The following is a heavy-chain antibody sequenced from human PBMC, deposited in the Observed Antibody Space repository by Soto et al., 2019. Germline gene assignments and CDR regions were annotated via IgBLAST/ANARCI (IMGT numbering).Heavy chain of an antibody. CDR2: IWYDGSNK. CDR3: ARVIECRYDFWSGYYIRGDYYGMDV. CDR1: GFTFSSYG. V-gene: IGHV3-33*01. J-gene: IGHJ6*02. Sequence: QVQLVESGGGVVQPGRSLRLSCAASGFTFSSYGMHWVRQAPGKGLEWVAVIWYDGSNKYYADSVKGRFTISRDNSKITLYLQMNSLRAEDTGVYYGARVIECRYDFWSGYYIRGDYYGMDVWGQGTTVTVSS. D-gene: IGHD3-3*01.